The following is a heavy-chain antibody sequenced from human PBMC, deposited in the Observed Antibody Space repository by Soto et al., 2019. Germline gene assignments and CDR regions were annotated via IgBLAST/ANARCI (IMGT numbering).Heavy chain of an antibody. D-gene: IGHD6-19*01. CDR3: AREEGSETLQPSYNWFDT. Sequence: QVQLVQSGAEVKKPGASVKVSCKASGYTFTDYHIHWVRQAPGQGLEFMGWINANNGGAGSAQQFQGRVTVTRDTSITTVYMELSNLRSDDTAVYYCAREEGSETLQPSYNWFDTWGQGTLVTVSS. V-gene: IGHV1-2*02. J-gene: IGHJ5*02. CDR2: INANNGGA. CDR1: GYTFTDYH.